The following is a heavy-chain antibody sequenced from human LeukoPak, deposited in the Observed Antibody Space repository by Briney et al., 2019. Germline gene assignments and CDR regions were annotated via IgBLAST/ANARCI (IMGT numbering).Heavy chain of an antibody. D-gene: IGHD3-10*01. V-gene: IGHV3-30*02. CDR2: IQYDGSSE. Sequence: PGGSLRLSCAASGFTFSSYAMHWVRQAPGKGLEWVSVIQYDGSSEFYAASVRGRFTISRDNSKNTLFLQMNTLTTKDTAVYYCAKDQTSSYCPDYWGQGTLVTVYS. J-gene: IGHJ4*02. CDR3: AKDQTSSYCPDY. CDR1: GFTFSSYA.